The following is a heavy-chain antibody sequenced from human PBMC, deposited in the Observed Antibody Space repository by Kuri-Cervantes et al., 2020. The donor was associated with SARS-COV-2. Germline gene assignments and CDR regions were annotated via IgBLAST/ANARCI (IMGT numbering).Heavy chain of an antibody. J-gene: IGHJ4*02. D-gene: IGHD3-10*01. Sequence: SETLSPTCAVYGGSFSGYYWSWIRQPPGKGLEWIGKINHSGITNYNPSLKSRVTISVDTSKNQFSLKLSSVTAADTAVYYCVVAIDYYYGSGSYPSFDYWGQGTLVTVSS. CDR3: VVAIDYYYGSGSYPSFDY. CDR2: INHSGIT. CDR1: GGSFSGYY. V-gene: IGHV4-34*01.